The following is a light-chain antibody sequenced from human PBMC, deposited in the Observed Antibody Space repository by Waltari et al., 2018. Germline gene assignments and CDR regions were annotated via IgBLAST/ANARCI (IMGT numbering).Light chain of an antibody. CDR1: HSLLHSNGYNN. CDR2: LGS. CDR3: MQALQTPGLT. V-gene: IGKV2-28*01. J-gene: IGKJ4*01. Sequence: DIVMTQSPLSLLITPGEPASISRRSSHSLLHSNGYNNLEWYLQKPGQSPQLLIHLGSNRASGVPDRFSGSGSGTDFTLKISRVEAEDVGVYYCMQALQTPGLTFGGGTKVEIK.